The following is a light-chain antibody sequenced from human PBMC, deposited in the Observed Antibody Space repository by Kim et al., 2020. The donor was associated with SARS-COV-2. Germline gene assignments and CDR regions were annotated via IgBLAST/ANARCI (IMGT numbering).Light chain of an antibody. V-gene: IGLV2-14*03. CDR1: SSDVGDYNY. Sequence: IPTSCTVTSSDVGDYNYVSWYQHHPGKAPKLMIFDVNNRPSGLSNRFSGSKSGNTASLTISGLQAEDEADYYCSSYATTRSYVFGTGTKVTVL. J-gene: IGLJ1*01. CDR2: DVN. CDR3: SSYATTRSYV.